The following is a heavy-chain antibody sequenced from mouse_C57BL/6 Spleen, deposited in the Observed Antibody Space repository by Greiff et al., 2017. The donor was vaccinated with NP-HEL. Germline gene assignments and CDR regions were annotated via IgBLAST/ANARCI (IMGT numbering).Heavy chain of an antibody. CDR1: GYTFTSYW. V-gene: IGHV1-5*01. CDR2: IYPGNSDT. CDR3: TEAYYSNSLMDY. J-gene: IGHJ4*01. D-gene: IGHD2-5*01. Sequence: VQLQQSGTVLARPGASVKMSCKTSGYTFTSYWMHWVKQRPGQGLEWIGAIYPGNSDTSYNQKFKGKAKLTAVTSASTAYMELSSLTNEDSAVYYCTEAYYSNSLMDYWGQGTSVTVSS.